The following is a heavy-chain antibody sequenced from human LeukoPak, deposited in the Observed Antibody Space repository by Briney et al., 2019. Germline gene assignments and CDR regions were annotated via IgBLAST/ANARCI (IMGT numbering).Heavy chain of an antibody. Sequence: SVKVSCKASGGTFSSYAIGWVRQAPGQGLEWMGGIIPIFGTANYAQKFQGRVTITADESTSTAYMELSSLRSEDTAVYYCARGRITIFGVVWGAFDIWGQGTVVTVSS. V-gene: IGHV1-69*13. CDR3: ARGRITIFGVVWGAFDI. CDR2: IIPIFGTA. CDR1: GGTFSSYA. D-gene: IGHD3-3*01. J-gene: IGHJ3*02.